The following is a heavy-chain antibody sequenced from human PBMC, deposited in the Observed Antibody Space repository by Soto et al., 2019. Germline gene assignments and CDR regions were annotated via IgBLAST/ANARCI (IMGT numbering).Heavy chain of an antibody. CDR2: IYSGGST. CDR1: GFTVSTNY. CDR3: ARRRRPCGDYYLDY. V-gene: IGHV3-66*04. Sequence: EVQLEESGGGLVQPGGSLRLSCAASGFTVSTNYMSWVRQAPGTGLEWDSIIYSGGSTYYADSVRGRFTISRDNPKNRLYLQVTCLRAEDTAVYYCARRRRPCGDYYLDYWGQGTRVTVSS. D-gene: IGHD4-17*01. J-gene: IGHJ4*02.